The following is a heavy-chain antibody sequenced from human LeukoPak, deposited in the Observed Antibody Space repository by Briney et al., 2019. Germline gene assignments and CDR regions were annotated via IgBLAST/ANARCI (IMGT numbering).Heavy chain of an antibody. CDR1: GYTFTGYY. Sequence: GASVTVSCKASGYTFTGYYMHWVRQAPGQGLEWMGWINPNSGSTNYAQTFQGRVTITRDTSISTAYMELSKLRSYDTAGYFCSREYILTAYYGDYSGQGRLVTVSS. CDR2: INPNSGST. CDR3: SREYILTAYYGDY. J-gene: IGHJ4*02. D-gene: IGHD3-9*01. V-gene: IGHV1-2*02.